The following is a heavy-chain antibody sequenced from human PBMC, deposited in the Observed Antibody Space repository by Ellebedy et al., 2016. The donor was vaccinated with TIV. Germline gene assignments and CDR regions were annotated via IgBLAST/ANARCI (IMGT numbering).Heavy chain of an antibody. CDR2: FDPEDGET. J-gene: IGHJ3*02. CDR1: GYTLTELS. Sequence: AASVNVSCKVSGYTLTELSMHWVRQAPGKGLEWMGGFDPEDGETVYAQKFQGRVTMTEDTSTDTAYMDLSTLRSEATAVYYCATGVHLLGVFEIWGQGTVVTVSS. V-gene: IGHV1-24*01. D-gene: IGHD2-8*02. CDR3: ATGVHLLGVFEI.